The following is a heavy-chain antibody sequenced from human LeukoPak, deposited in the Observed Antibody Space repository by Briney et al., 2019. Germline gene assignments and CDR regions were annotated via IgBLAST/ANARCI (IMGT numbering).Heavy chain of an antibody. Sequence: GGSLILSCEASGFTFSSYDMNWVRQAPGKGLEWVSVISGSGGSTDYADSVKGRFSISRDNSKNTLYLQMNSLRAEDTAVYYCAKGQLWFGEFSYFDYWGQGTLVTVSS. CDR1: GFTFSSYD. D-gene: IGHD3-10*01. CDR2: ISGSGGST. V-gene: IGHV3-23*01. J-gene: IGHJ4*02. CDR3: AKGQLWFGEFSYFDY.